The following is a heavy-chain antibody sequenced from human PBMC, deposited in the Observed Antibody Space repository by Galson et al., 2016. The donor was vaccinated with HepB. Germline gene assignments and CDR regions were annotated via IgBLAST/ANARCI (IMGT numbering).Heavy chain of an antibody. Sequence: SVKASCKASGYTFTSYGISWVRQAPGQGLEWMGWINTYNNDTNYAPKIQGRVTMTADTSTSTVYMELRSLRFDDAAVYYCHGGPLFDCWSQGTLVTVSS. CDR3: HGGPLFDC. CDR2: INTYNNDT. V-gene: IGHV1-18*01. D-gene: IGHD4-23*01. CDR1: GYTFTSYG. J-gene: IGHJ4*02.